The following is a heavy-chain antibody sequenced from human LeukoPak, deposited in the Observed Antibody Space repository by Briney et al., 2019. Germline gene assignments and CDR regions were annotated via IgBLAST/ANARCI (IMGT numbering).Heavy chain of an antibody. Sequence: ASVKVSCKASGYTFTSYAMHWVRQAPGQGLEWMGWIYPNSGVTNSPQRFQGRVTMTRDTSISTAYMELSSLRSDDTAVYYCARLWGKFDAFDIWGQGTMVTVYS. CDR3: ARLWGKFDAFDI. J-gene: IGHJ3*02. D-gene: IGHD7-27*01. V-gene: IGHV1-2*02. CDR2: IYPNSGVT. CDR1: GYTFTSYA.